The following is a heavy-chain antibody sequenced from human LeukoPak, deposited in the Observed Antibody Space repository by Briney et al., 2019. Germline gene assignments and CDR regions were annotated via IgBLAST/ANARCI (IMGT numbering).Heavy chain of an antibody. CDR2: IYYSGST. V-gene: IGHV4-39*07. Sequence: PSETLSLTCTVSGGSISSSSYYWGWIRQPPGKGLEWIGSIYYSGSTYYNPSLKSRVTISVDTSKNQFSLKLSSVTAADTAVYYCARGAASSGWTFDYWGQGTLVTVSS. J-gene: IGHJ4*02. CDR3: ARGAASSGWTFDY. CDR1: GGSISSSSYY. D-gene: IGHD6-19*01.